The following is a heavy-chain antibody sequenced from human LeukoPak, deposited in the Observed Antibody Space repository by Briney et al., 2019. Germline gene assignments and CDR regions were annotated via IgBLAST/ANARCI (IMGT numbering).Heavy chain of an antibody. J-gene: IGHJ4*02. D-gene: IGHD5-18*01. CDR1: GGTFSSYA. Sequence: ASVTVSCKASGGTFSSYAISWVRQAPGQGLEWMGGIIPIFGTANYAQKFQGRVTITADESTSTAYMELSSLRSEDTAVYYCARARRPPEYSYDYWGQGTLVTVSS. CDR3: ARARRPPEYSYDY. V-gene: IGHV1-69*13. CDR2: IIPIFGTA.